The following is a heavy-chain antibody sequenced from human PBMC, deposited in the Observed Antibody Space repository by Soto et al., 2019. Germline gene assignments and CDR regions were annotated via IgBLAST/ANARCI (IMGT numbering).Heavy chain of an antibody. Sequence: QVQLVESGGGVVQPGRSLRLSCAASGFTFSSYAMHWVRQAPGKGLEWVAVISYDGSNKYYADSVKGRFTISRDNSKNTLYLQMNSLRAEDTAVYCCARDRHYSEFTYGMDVWGQGTTVTVSS. V-gene: IGHV3-30-3*01. CDR1: GFTFSSYA. CDR2: ISYDGSNK. CDR3: ARDRHYSEFTYGMDV. D-gene: IGHD4-4*01. J-gene: IGHJ6*02.